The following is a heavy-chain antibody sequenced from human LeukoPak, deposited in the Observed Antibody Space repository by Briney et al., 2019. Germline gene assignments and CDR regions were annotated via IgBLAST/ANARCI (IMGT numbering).Heavy chain of an antibody. D-gene: IGHD2-21*02. J-gene: IGHJ6*02. V-gene: IGHV3-30*14. CDR2: ISYDGSNK. CDR1: GFTFGSYA. Sequence: GGSLRLSCAASGFTFGSYAMHWVRQAPGKGLEWVAVISYDGSNKYYADSVKGRFTISRDNSKNTLYLQMNSLRAEDMAVYYCARDVPPCGGDCYQVGDYYYGRDVWGQGTTVTVSS. CDR3: ARDVPPCGGDCYQVGDYYYGRDV.